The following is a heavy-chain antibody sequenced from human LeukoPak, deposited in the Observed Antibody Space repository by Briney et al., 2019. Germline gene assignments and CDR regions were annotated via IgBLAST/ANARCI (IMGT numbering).Heavy chain of an antibody. J-gene: IGHJ6*02. Sequence: GGSLRLSCAASGFTFSSYGMHWVRQAPGKGLEWVAVIWYDGSNKYYADSVKGRFTISRDNSKNTLYLQMNSLRAEDTAVYYWARDTLSYSSRYYYGMDVWGQGTTVTVSS. D-gene: IGHD6-13*01. CDR3: ARDTLSYSSRYYYGMDV. V-gene: IGHV3-33*01. CDR1: GFTFSSYG. CDR2: IWYDGSNK.